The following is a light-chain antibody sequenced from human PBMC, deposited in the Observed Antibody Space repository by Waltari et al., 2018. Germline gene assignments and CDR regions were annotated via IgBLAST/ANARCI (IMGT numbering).Light chain of an antibody. V-gene: IGLV2-14*03. CDR1: SNDVGVYNY. J-gene: IGLJ2*01. CDR2: DVS. Sequence: QSALTQPASVSGSPGQSITISCTGTSNDVGVYNYVSWYQHLPGKAPKLIIYDVSRWPSGVSNRFSGSNSGNTASLTISGLQAEDEADYYCSSYTNTNTIVFGGGTKVTVL. CDR3: SSYTNTNTIV.